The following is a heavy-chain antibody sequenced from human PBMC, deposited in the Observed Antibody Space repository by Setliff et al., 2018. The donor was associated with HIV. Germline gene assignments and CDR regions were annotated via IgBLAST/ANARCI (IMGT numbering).Heavy chain of an antibody. CDR2: ISAYNGNT. D-gene: IGHD3-3*01. CDR3: ARVAWYYSFWSGLGDAFDI. CDR1: GYTFTSYG. V-gene: IGHV1-18*01. Sequence: ASVKVSCKASGYTFTSYGISWVRQAPGQGLEWMGWISAYNGNTNYAQKLQGRVTMTTDTSTSTAYMELRSLRSDDTAVYYCARVAWYYSFWSGLGDAFDIWGQGTMVTVSS. J-gene: IGHJ3*02.